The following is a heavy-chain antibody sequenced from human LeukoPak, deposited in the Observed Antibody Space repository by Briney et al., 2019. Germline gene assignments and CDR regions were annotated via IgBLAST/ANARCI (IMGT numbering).Heavy chain of an antibody. D-gene: IGHD3-10*01. CDR2: IIPIFGTA. J-gene: IGHJ5*02. CDR1: GGTFSGYA. V-gene: IGHV1-69*05. Sequence: SVKVSCKASGGTFSGYAISWMRQAPGQGLEWMGGIIPIFGTANYAQKFQGRVTITTDESTSTAYMQLSSLRSEDTAVYYCAREIMVRGVFNWFDPWGQGTLVTVSS. CDR3: AREIMVRGVFNWFDP.